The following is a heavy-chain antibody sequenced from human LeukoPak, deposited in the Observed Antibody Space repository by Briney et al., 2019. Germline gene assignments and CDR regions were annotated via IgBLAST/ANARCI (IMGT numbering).Heavy chain of an antibody. CDR2: ISSSSSYI. CDR3: ASYFDGSGHDDCFDF. V-gene: IGHV3-21*01. Sequence: GGSLRLSCAASGFTFSSYGMHWVRQAPGKGLEWVSSISSSSSYIYYADSVKGRFTISRDNAKNSLYLQMNSLRAEDTAVYYCASYFDGSGHDDCFDFWGQGTLVTVSS. D-gene: IGHD3-22*01. J-gene: IGHJ4*02. CDR1: GFTFSSYG.